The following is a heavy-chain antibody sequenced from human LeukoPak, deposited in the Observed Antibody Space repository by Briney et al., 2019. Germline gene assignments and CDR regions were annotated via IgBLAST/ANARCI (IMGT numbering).Heavy chain of an antibody. D-gene: IGHD6-13*01. Sequence: SETLSLTCAVYGGSFSGYYWSWIRQPPGKGLEWIGEINHSGSTNYNPSHKSRVTISVDTSKNQFSLKLSSVTAADTAVYYCARSVGSSWHNDYWGQGTLVTVSS. J-gene: IGHJ4*02. V-gene: IGHV4-34*01. CDR2: INHSGST. CDR3: ARSVGSSWHNDY. CDR1: GGSFSGYY.